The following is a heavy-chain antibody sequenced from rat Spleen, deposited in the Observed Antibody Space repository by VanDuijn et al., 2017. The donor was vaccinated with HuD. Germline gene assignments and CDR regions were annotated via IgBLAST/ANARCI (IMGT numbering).Heavy chain of an antibody. CDR2: ISYDGSST. V-gene: IGHV5-29*01. CDR3: ARRRTMGFDY. D-gene: IGHD1-7*01. CDR1: GFTFSDYY. Sequence: EVQLVESDGGLVQPGRSLKLSCAASGFTFSDYYMAWVRQAPTKGLEWVATISYDGSSTYYRDSVKGRFTISRDNAKSTLYLQMDSLRSEDTATYYCARRRTMGFDYWGQGVMVTVSS. J-gene: IGHJ2*01.